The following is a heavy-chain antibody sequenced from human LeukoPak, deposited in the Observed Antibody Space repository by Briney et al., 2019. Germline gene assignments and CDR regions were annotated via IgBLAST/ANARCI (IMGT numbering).Heavy chain of an antibody. Sequence: GGSLRLFCAASGFTFSRYWMSWVRQAPGKGLEWVANIKQDGSEKHYVDSVKGRFTISRDNAKNSLYLLMNNLRAEDTAVYYCARVYSGYDLDYWGQGTLVTVSS. CDR2: IKQDGSEK. V-gene: IGHV3-7*01. J-gene: IGHJ4*02. D-gene: IGHD5-12*01. CDR1: GFTFSRYW. CDR3: ARVYSGYDLDY.